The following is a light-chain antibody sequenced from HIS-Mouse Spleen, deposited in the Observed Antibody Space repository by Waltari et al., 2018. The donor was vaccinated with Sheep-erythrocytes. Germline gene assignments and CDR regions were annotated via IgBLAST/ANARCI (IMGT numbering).Light chain of an antibody. CDR1: SSDVGRYNL. CDR2: SGS. CDR3: CSYAGSSTPWV. Sequence: QSALTQPASVSGSPGQSSTISCPGTSSDVGRYNLFSWYQQHPGKAPKLMIYSGSKRPSGVSNRFSGSKSGNTASLTISGLQAEDEADYYCCSYAGSSTPWVFGGGTKLTVL. V-gene: IGLV2-23*01. J-gene: IGLJ3*02.